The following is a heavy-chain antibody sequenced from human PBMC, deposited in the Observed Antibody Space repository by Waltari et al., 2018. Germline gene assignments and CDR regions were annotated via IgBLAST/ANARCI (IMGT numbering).Heavy chain of an antibody. CDR2: MNRKSGNT. D-gene: IGHD2-15*01. CDR1: GYTFTSYD. J-gene: IGHJ4*02. CDR3: VVVGGPYYFDY. V-gene: IGHV1-8*01. Sequence: QVQLVQSGAEVKKPGASVKVSCKASGYTFTSYDINWVRQATGQGLEWMGWMNRKSGNTGYAQKLQDRVTMTRNTSISTAYMELSSLRSEDTAVYYCVVVGGPYYFDYWGQGTLVTVSS.